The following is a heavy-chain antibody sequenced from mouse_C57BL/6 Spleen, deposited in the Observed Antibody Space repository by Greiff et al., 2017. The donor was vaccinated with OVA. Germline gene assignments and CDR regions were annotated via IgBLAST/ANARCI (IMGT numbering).Heavy chain of an antibody. Sequence: QVQLVESGPGLVAPSQSLSITCTVSGFSLTSYGVDWVRQSPGKGLEWLGVIWGVGSTNYNSALKSRLSISKDNSKSQVFLKMNSLQTDDTAMYYCASGNGGFAYWGQGTLVTVSA. V-gene: IGHV2-6*01. CDR3: ASGNGGFAY. J-gene: IGHJ3*01. CDR1: GFSLTSYG. CDR2: IWGVGST.